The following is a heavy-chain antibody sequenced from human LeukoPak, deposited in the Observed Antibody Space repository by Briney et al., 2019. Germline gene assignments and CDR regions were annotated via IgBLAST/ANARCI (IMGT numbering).Heavy chain of an antibody. CDR1: GFTFSSYA. Sequence: GGSLRLSCAASGFTFSSYAMHWVRQAPGKGLEWVAVISYDGSNKYYADSVKGRFTISRDNSKNTLYLQMNSLRAEDTAVYYCARGRAAGPKPSGRFKYYFDYWGQGTLVTVSS. CDR3: ARGRAAGPKPSGRFKYYFDY. J-gene: IGHJ4*02. D-gene: IGHD6-13*01. V-gene: IGHV3-30-3*01. CDR2: ISYDGSNK.